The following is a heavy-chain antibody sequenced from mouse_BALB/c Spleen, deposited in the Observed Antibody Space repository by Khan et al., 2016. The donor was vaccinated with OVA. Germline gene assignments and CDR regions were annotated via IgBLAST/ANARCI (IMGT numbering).Heavy chain of an antibody. D-gene: IGHD1-2*01. CDR2: ISYSGTT. J-gene: IGHJ2*01. CDR1: GYSITSGYG. Sequence: EVQLQESGPGLVKPSQSLSLTYTVTGYSITSGYGWNWIRQFPGNKLEWMGYISYSGTTNYNPSLKSRISITRDTSKNQFFLQLNSVTTEDTATYYCARTARIKYWGQGTTLTVSS. CDR3: ARTARIKY. V-gene: IGHV3-2*02.